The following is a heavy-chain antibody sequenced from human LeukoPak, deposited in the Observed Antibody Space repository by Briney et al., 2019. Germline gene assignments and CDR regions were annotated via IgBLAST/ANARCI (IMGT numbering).Heavy chain of an antibody. CDR1: GYSFTSYW. Sequence: GESLKISCKGSGYSFTSYWIGWVRQMPGKGLEWMGIIYPGDSDTRYSPSFQGQVTISADKSISTAYLQWSSLKASDTAMYYCARTPISSSSGLPLYYFDYWGQGTLVTVSS. D-gene: IGHD6-6*01. J-gene: IGHJ4*02. CDR3: ARTPISSSSGLPLYYFDY. V-gene: IGHV5-51*01. CDR2: IYPGDSDT.